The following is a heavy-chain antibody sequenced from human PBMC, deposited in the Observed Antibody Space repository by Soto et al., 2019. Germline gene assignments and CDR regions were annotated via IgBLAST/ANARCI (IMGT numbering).Heavy chain of an antibody. J-gene: IGHJ4*02. CDR3: ARDLYGGNPPDY. D-gene: IGHD4-17*01. CDR2: IYYSGST. Sequence: SETLSLTCTVSGGSISSGDYYWSWIRQPPGKGLEWIGYIYYSGSTYYNPSLKSRVTISVDTSKNQFSLKLGSVTAADTAVYYCARDLYGGNPPDYWGQGTLVTVS. CDR1: GGSISSGDYY. V-gene: IGHV4-30-4*01.